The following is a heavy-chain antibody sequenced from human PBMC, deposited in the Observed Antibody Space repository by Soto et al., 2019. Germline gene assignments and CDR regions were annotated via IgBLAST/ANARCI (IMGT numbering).Heavy chain of an antibody. D-gene: IGHD4-17*01. J-gene: IGHJ5*02. Sequence: GASVKVSCKASGYTFTSYDINWVRQATGQGLEWMGWMNPNSGNTGYAQKFQGRVTMTRNTSISTAYMELSSLRSEDTAVYYCARGGHDYGDISPYNWFDPWGQGTLVTVSS. CDR3: ARGGHDYGDISPYNWFDP. CDR1: GYTFTSYD. CDR2: MNPNSGNT. V-gene: IGHV1-8*01.